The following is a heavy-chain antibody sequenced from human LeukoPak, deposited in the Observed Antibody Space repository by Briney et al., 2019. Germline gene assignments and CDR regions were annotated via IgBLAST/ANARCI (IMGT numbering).Heavy chain of an antibody. CDR2: IYHSGST. J-gene: IGHJ5*02. V-gene: IGHV4-38-2*02. Sequence: KASETLSLTCTVSGYSISNGYYWGWIRQPPGKGLEWIGSIYHSGSTYYNPSLKSRVTISVDTSKNQFSLKLSSVTAADTAVYYCARTSMVRGVIDGWWFDPWGQGTLVTVSS. D-gene: IGHD3-10*01. CDR3: ARTSMVRGVIDGWWFDP. CDR1: GYSISNGYY.